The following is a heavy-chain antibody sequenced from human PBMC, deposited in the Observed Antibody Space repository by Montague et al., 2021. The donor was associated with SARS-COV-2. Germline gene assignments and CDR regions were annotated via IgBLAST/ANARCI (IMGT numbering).Heavy chain of an antibody. J-gene: IGHJ6*02. CDR1: GFTFSSYW. D-gene: IGHD3-3*01. V-gene: IGHV3-7*01. CDR3: ARDPVDRITIFGVVSGYYYYGMDV. CDR2: IKQDGSEK. Sequence: SRRLSWSASGFTFSSYWMSWVRQAPGKGLEWVANIKQDGSEKYYVDSVKGRFTISRDNAKNSLYLQMNSLRAEDTAVYYCARDPVDRITIFGVVSGYYYYGMDVWGQGTTVTVSS.